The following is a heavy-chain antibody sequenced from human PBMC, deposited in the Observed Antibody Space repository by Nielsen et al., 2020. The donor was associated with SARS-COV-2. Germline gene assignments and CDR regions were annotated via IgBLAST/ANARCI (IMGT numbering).Heavy chain of an antibody. Sequence: GGSLRLSCSASGFTFSSYAMHWVRQAPGKGLEYVSAISSNGGSTYYADSVKGRFTISRDNSKNTLYLQMSSLRAEDTAVYYCARVAPLRFEGFDYWGQGTLVTVSS. CDR2: ISSNGGST. V-gene: IGHV3-64D*09. CDR3: ARVAPLRFEGFDY. D-gene: IGHD3-3*01. CDR1: GFTFSSYA. J-gene: IGHJ4*02.